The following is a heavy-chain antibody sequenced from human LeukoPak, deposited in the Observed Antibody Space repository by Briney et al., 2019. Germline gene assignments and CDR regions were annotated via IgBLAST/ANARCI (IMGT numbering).Heavy chain of an antibody. CDR1: GFTFSSYA. CDR2: ISGSGGST. V-gene: IGHV3-23*01. D-gene: IGHD5-18*01. Sequence: PGGSLRLSCAASGFTFSSYAMSWVRQAPGKGLEWVSAISGSGGSTYYADSVKGRFTISRDNSKNTLYLQMNSLRAEDTAVYYCARWGYSYGRLYYFDYWGQGTLVTVSS. J-gene: IGHJ4*02. CDR3: ARWGYSYGRLYYFDY.